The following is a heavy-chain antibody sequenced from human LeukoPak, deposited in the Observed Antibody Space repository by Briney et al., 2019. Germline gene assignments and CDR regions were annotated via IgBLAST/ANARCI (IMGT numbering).Heavy chain of an antibody. V-gene: IGHV3-74*01. Sequence: TGGSLRLSCAASGFTFSNSWMHWVRQAPGKGLVWVSRINIDGSITTYADSVKGRFTISRDNSKNTLYLQMNSLRAEDTAVYYCARVIKQWLFHDYWGQGTLVTVSS. CDR1: GFTFSNSW. CDR3: ARVIKQWLFHDY. CDR2: INIDGSIT. D-gene: IGHD6-19*01. J-gene: IGHJ4*02.